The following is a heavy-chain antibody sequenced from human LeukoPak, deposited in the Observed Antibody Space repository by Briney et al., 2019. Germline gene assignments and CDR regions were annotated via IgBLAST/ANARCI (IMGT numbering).Heavy chain of an antibody. Sequence: ASVKVSCKASGYTFTSYGISWVRQAPGQGLEWMGWISAYNGNTNYAQKLQGRVTMTTDTSTSTAYMELRSLRSDDTAVYYCARVTRDGSNYYYYYYYMDVWGKGTTVTISS. J-gene: IGHJ6*03. V-gene: IGHV1-18*01. CDR3: ARVTRDGSNYYYYYYYMDV. CDR1: GYTFTSYG. CDR2: ISAYNGNT. D-gene: IGHD5-24*01.